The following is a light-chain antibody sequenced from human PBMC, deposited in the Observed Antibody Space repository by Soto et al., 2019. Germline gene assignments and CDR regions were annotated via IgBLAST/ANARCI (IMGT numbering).Light chain of an antibody. CDR1: QSVSNNY. Sequence: EIVLTQSPGTLSLSPGERDTLSCRASQSVSNNYLSWYQQKPGQAPRLLIYGASNGATSIPDRFSCSGSGTDFTLTISRLEPEDFAVYYCQYYGSSGTCGQGPKVDIK. CDR2: GAS. V-gene: IGKV3-20*01. J-gene: IGKJ1*01. CDR3: QYYGSSGT.